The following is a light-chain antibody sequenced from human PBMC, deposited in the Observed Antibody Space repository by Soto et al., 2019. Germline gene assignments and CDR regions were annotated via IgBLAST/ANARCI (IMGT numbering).Light chain of an antibody. V-gene: IGKV1-33*01. CDR3: QQFDHLPFT. CDR1: HDINNY. Sequence: DIQMTQSPSSLSASVGDRVTIICQASHDINNYLNWYQQKPGKAPKLLIYESSNLEIGVPSRFSGSGYGTRFSVTISSLQPEDIATYYCQQFDHLPFTFGQGTRLEIK. J-gene: IGKJ5*01. CDR2: ESS.